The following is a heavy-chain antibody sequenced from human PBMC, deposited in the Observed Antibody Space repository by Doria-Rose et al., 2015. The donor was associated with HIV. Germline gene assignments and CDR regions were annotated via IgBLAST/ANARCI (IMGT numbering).Heavy chain of an antibody. V-gene: IGHV4-30-4*01. J-gene: IGHJ4*02. CDR2: ISSSGTT. Sequence: QVQLQESGPGLVRPSQTLSLTCTVSGDSLSSGDSFWSWIRQPSRQGPECIGYISSSGTTYYYPSLRGRLTISLDASKNQFSLNLNSVTAADTAVYYCARARNYGFPHFFDFWGQGTLVTVSS. CDR1: GDSLSSGDSF. CDR3: ARARNYGFPHFFDF. D-gene: IGHD3-10*01.